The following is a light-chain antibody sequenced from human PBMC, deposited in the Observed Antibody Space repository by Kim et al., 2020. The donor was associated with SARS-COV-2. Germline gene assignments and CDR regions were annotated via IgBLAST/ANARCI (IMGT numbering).Light chain of an antibody. CDR2: KAS. Sequence: DIQMTQSPSTLSASVGDRVTITCRASESISDWLAWYQQKPGKAPNLLIYKASDLESGVPSRFSGSGSGTEFTLTINSLHPDDFATYYCQQYSRGNTFGQGTNLEI. J-gene: IGKJ2*01. CDR3: QQYSRGNT. V-gene: IGKV1-5*03. CDR1: ESISDW.